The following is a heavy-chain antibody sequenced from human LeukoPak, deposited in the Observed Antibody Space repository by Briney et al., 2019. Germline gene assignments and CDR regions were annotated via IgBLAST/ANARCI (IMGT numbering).Heavy chain of an antibody. J-gene: IGHJ3*02. D-gene: IGHD6-25*01. CDR2: IYDSGRS. Sequence: SETLYLTCSVSGGSISSSSYHWGWIRQPPGKGREGIGNIYDSGRSYDNPSLKSRATISIDTSKTQFSLKLSSVTAADTAVYYCASPLAASGLRAFDIWGQGTMVTVSS. CDR1: GGSISSSSYH. V-gene: IGHV4-39*01. CDR3: ASPLAASGLRAFDI.